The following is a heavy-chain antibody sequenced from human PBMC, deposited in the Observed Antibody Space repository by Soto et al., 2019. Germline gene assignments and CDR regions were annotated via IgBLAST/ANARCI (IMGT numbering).Heavy chain of an antibody. V-gene: IGHV3-23*01. CDR3: AKDGAWFPITPSSSWYHDY. J-gene: IGHJ4*01. CDR1: GFTFSSYA. CDR2: ISVSVGIT. Sequence: GGSLRLSRAASGFTFSSYAMSWVRQAPGKGLEWVPAISVSVGITYYADSVKGRFTISRDNSKNTLYLQMNSLRAEDKAVYYCAKDGAWFPITPSSSWYHDYWGHGTLVTPSS. D-gene: IGHD6-13*01.